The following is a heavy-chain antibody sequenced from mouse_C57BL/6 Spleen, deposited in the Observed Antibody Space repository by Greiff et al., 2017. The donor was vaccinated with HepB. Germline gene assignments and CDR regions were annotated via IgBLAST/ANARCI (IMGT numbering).Heavy chain of an antibody. Sequence: DVMLVESGGGLEQPGGSLKLSCAASGFTFSDYGMAWVRQAPRKGPEWVAFISNLAYSIYYADTVTGRFTISRENAKNTLYLEMSSLRSEDTAMYYCARRDGSYWYFDVWGTGTTVTVSS. J-gene: IGHJ1*03. V-gene: IGHV5-15*04. CDR1: GFTFSDYG. CDR3: ARRDGSYWYFDV. D-gene: IGHD2-3*01. CDR2: ISNLAYSI.